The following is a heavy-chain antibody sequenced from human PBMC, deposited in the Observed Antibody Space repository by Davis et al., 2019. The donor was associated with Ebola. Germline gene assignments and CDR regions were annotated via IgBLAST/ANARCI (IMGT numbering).Heavy chain of an antibody. J-gene: IGHJ6*02. CDR2: IRSKANSYAT. D-gene: IGHD3-3*01. V-gene: IGHV3-73*01. Sequence: GESLKISCAAPGFTFSGSAMHWVRQASGKGLEWVGRIRSKANSYATAYAASVKGRFTISRDDSKNTAYLQMNSLRAEDTAVYYCAKDFSRLLILEWYMPELPDVWGQGTTVTVSS. CDR1: GFTFSGSA. CDR3: AKDFSRLLILEWYMPELPDV.